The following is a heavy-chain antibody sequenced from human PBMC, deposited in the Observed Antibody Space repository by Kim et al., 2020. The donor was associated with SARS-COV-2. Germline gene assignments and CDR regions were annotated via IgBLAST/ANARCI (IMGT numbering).Heavy chain of an antibody. Sequence: GGSLRLSCAASGFTFSDYWMHWVRQAPGKGLVSVSRIKGDGTNIGYADSVKGRFTISRDNAKNTLYLQMNSLRAEDTAIYYCARDSWASPDYWGHGTLVT. CDR1: GFTFSDYW. CDR2: IKGDGTNI. CDR3: ARDSWASPDY. V-gene: IGHV3-74*01. J-gene: IGHJ4*01. D-gene: IGHD7-27*01.